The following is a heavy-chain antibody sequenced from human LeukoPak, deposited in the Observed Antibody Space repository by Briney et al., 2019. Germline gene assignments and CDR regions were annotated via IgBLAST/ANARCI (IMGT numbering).Heavy chain of an antibody. J-gene: IGHJ4*02. CDR3: ATEAKVEMATIDY. V-gene: IGHV1-69-2*01. Sequence: ASVKVSCKVSGYTFTDYYMHWVQQAPGKGLEWMGLVDPEDGETIYAEKFQGRVTITADTSTDTAYMELSSLRSEDTAVYYCATEAKVEMATIDYWGQGTLVTVYS. CDR2: VDPEDGET. CDR1: GYTFTDYY. D-gene: IGHD5-24*01.